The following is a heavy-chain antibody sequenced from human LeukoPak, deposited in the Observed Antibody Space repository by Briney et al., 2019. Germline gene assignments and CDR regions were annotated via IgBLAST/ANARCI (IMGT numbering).Heavy chain of an antibody. V-gene: IGHV4-30-4*01. D-gene: IGHD1-7*01. J-gene: IGHJ3*02. CDR2: INHSGST. CDR3: ARHPPNWNYIAFDI. Sequence: PSQTLSLTCTVSGGSISSGDYYWSWIRQPPGKGLEWIGEINHSGSTNYNPSLKSRVTISVDTSKNQFSLKLSSVTAADTAVYYCARHPPNWNYIAFDIWGQGTMVTVSS. CDR1: GGSISSGDYY.